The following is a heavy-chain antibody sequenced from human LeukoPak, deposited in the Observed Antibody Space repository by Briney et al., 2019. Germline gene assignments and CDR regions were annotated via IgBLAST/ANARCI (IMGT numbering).Heavy chain of an antibody. CDR3: ARQYSYGYFDY. Sequence: GGSLRLSCSASGLTFSDYSMNWVRQAPGKGLESVSYISSSTSTIYYADSVKGRFTISRDNAKNSLYLQMNGLRAEDTAVYYCARQYSYGYFDYWGQGTLVTVSS. CDR2: ISSSTSTI. CDR1: GLTFSDYS. D-gene: IGHD5-18*01. V-gene: IGHV3-48*01. J-gene: IGHJ4*02.